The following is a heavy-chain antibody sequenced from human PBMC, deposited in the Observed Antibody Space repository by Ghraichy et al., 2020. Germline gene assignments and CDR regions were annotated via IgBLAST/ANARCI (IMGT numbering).Heavy chain of an antibody. Sequence: GGSLRLSCEASGFNLNMYDMHWVRLAPGKGLEWVAIISFDGRTAYYADSVKGRFTISRDNSKNTLYLQLNSLSADDTAVYYCARQEPHFWGQGTLVTVSS. J-gene: IGHJ4*02. CDR2: ISFDGRTA. CDR3: ARQEPHF. V-gene: IGHV3-30*04. CDR1: GFNLNMYD.